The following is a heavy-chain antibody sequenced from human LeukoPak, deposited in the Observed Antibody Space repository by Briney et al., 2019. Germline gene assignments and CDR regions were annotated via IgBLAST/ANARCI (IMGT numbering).Heavy chain of an antibody. J-gene: IGHJ4*02. Sequence: GGSLRLSCAASGFTFSNYGIHWVRQAPGKGLEWVALICSGGSNKYYADSVKGRFTISRDNSKNTLYLQMNSLRSEDTAVYYCASDDSSGEYDLPFGYWGQGTLVTVSS. CDR3: ASDDSSGEYDLPFGY. CDR1: GFTFSNYG. CDR2: ICSGGSNK. D-gene: IGHD3-22*01. V-gene: IGHV3-33*01.